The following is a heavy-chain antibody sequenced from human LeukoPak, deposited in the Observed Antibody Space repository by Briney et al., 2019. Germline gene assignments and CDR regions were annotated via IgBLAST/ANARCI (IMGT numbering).Heavy chain of an antibody. CDR2: ISYDGSNK. J-gene: IGHJ4*02. Sequence: PGRSLRLSCAASGFTFSSYGMHWVRQAPGKGLEWVAVISYDGSNKYYADSVKGRFTISRDNSKNTLYLQMNSLRAEDTAVYYCAREEGYWGQGTLVTVSS. CDR1: GFTFSSYG. CDR3: AREEGY. V-gene: IGHV3-30*03.